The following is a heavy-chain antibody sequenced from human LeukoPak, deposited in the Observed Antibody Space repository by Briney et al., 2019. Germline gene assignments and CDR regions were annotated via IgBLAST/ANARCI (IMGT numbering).Heavy chain of an antibody. CDR2: INAGNGNT. J-gene: IGHJ5*02. Sequence: ASVTVSCKASGDTFTSYAMHWVRQAPGQRLDWMGWINAGNGNTKYSQKFQGRVTITRDTSASTAYMELSSLRSEDTAVYYCASTYCSGGSCYGKWWFDPWGQGTLVTVSS. D-gene: IGHD2-15*01. V-gene: IGHV1-3*01. CDR3: ASTYCSGGSCYGKWWFDP. CDR1: GDTFTSYA.